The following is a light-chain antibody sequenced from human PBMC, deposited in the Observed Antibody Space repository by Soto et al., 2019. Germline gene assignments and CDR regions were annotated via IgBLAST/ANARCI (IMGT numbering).Light chain of an antibody. J-gene: IGLJ3*02. CDR3: ETWDSNNWV. CDR1: SGHSSYI. V-gene: IGLV4-60*02. Sequence: QSVLTQSSSASASLGSSVKLTCTLSSGHSSYIITWHQQQPGKAPRYLMKLEGSGSYNKGSGVPDRFSGSSSGADRYLTISTLQFEDEADYYCETWDSNNWVFGGGTKVTVL. CDR2: LEGSGSY.